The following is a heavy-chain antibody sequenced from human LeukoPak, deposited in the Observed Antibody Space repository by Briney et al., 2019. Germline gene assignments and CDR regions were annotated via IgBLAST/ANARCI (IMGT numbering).Heavy chain of an antibody. J-gene: IGHJ4*02. CDR3: TRGDAFSGDH. Sequence: PGGSLRLSCAASGFTFRNFWMSWVPQAPGRGLEWVANIHPEGNEKYHVESVKGRFTISRDNAKSSLFLQMNGLRAEDTAVYYCTRGDAFSGDHWGQGTLVTVSS. CDR2: IHPEGNEK. V-gene: IGHV3-7*04. CDR1: GFTFRNFW.